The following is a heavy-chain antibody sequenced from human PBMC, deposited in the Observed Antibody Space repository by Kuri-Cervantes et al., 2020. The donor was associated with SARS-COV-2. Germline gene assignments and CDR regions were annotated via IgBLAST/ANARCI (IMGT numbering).Heavy chain of an antibody. Sequence: GESLKISCAASGFIFSNYGMHWVRQAPGKGPEWVAFIRYDGDNKYYADSVKGRFTISRDNPKNTLYLQMNSLRPEDTAVYYCAKDPLWGSSSNFDYWGQGTLVTVSS. CDR2: IRYDGDNK. D-gene: IGHD6-6*01. J-gene: IGHJ4*02. V-gene: IGHV3-30*02. CDR1: GFIFSNYG. CDR3: AKDPLWGSSSNFDY.